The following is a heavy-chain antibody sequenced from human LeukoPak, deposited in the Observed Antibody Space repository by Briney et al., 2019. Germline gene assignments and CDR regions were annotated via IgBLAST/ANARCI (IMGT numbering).Heavy chain of an antibody. V-gene: IGHV3-48*04. CDR1: GFTFSSYS. CDR2: ISSSGSTI. D-gene: IGHD2-2*03. CDR3: ARDKGALWILDY. J-gene: IGHJ4*02. Sequence: PGGSLRLSCAASGFTFSSYSMNWIRQAPGKGLEWVSYISSSGSTIYYADSVKGRFTISRDNAKNSLYLQMNSLRAEDTAVYYCARDKGALWILDYWGQGTLVTVSS.